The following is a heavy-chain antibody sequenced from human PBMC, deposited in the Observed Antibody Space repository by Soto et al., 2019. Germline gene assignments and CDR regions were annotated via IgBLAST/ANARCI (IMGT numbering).Heavy chain of an antibody. CDR3: ARPTRNYYSLDS. J-gene: IGHJ4*02. Sequence: VASVKVSCKASGGTFNSYAISWVRQAPGEGLEWMGGIIPIFGTTNYAQKFQDRVTLTANKSTSTAYMELSSLRSEDTAVYYCARPTRNYYSLDSWGQGTLVTVSS. CDR2: IIPIFGTT. V-gene: IGHV1-69*06. D-gene: IGHD2-21*02. CDR1: GGTFNSYA.